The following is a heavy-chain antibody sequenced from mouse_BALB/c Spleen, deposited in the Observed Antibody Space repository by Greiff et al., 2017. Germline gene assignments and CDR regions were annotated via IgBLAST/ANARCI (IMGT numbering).Heavy chain of an antibody. CDR2: IYPGDGDT. V-gene: IGHV1-80*01. CDR3: ARLEGTRAWFAY. Sequence: QVQLQQSGAELVRPGSSVKISCKASGYAFSSYWMNWVKQRPGQGLEWIGQIYPGDGDTNYNGKFKGKATLTADKSSSTAYMQLSSLTSEDSAVYFCARLEGTRAWFAYWGQGTLVTVSA. J-gene: IGHJ3*01. CDR1: GYAFSSYW. D-gene: IGHD3-3*01.